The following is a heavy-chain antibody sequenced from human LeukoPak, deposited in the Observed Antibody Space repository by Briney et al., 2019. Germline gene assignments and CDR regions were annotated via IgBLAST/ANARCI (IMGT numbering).Heavy chain of an antibody. CDR1: GYTFTGYY. V-gene: IGHV1-2*02. CDR2: INPNSGGT. J-gene: IGHJ3*02. Sequence: GASVKVSCKASGYTFTGYYMHWVRQAPGQGLEWMGWINPNSGGTNYAQKFQGRVTMTRETSISTDYMELSRLRSDDTAVYYCASLVNIAAAGDDAFDIWGQGTMVTVSS. D-gene: IGHD6-25*01. CDR3: ASLVNIAAAGDDAFDI.